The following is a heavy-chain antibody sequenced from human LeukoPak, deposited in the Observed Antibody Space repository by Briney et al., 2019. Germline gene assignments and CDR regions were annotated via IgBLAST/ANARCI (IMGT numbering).Heavy chain of an antibody. CDR3: AGPSLSSGWPSFDY. V-gene: IGHV3-66*04. J-gene: IGHJ4*02. CDR1: RFTVSSNY. CDR2: IYVGGGT. Sequence: AGGSLRLSCAASRFTVSSNYMSWVRQAPGKGLEWVPVIYVGGGTYYADSVKGRFTISRDNSKNTLYLQMNSLRAEDTAVYYCAGPSLSSGWPSFDYWGQGTLVTVSS. D-gene: IGHD6-19*01.